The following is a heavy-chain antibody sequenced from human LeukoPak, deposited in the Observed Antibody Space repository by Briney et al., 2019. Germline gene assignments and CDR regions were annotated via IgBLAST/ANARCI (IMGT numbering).Heavy chain of an antibody. CDR1: GYSISSGYY. CDR2: IYHSGST. V-gene: IGHV4-38-2*02. CDR3: ARVVVPAANDAFDI. D-gene: IGHD2-2*01. Sequence: SETLSLTCTVSGYSISSGYYWGWIRQPPGKGLECIGSIYHSGSTYYNPSLKSRVTISVDTSKNQFSLKLSSVTAADTAVYYCARVVVPAANDAFDIWGQGTMVTVSS. J-gene: IGHJ3*02.